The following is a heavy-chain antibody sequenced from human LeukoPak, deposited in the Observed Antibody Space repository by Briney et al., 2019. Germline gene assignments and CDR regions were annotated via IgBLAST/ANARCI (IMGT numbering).Heavy chain of an antibody. CDR1: GYSVSSGYF. CDR2: IYHVGNT. J-gene: IGHJ2*01. CDR3: ARSPRWFFDL. V-gene: IGHV4-38-2*01. Sequence: PSETLSLTCDVSGYSVSSGYFWGWIRQPPGEGLEWIGSIYHVGNTFYNPSLKSRVTISFDTSKNQFSLTLTSVTAADTAVYYCARSPRWFFDLWGRGTLVTVSS.